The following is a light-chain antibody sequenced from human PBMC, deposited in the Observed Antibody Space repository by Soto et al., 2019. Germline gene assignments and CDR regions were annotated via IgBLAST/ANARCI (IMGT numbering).Light chain of an antibody. Sequence: DIQMTQSPSTLSASVGDRVTITCRASQSINAWLAWYQQKPGKAPKLLINRASNLESEVPSRFSCSGSGTEFTLTIRGLQPDDFASFGYHQFSNYWTFGQGTKVEIK. CDR3: HQFSNYWT. CDR2: RAS. J-gene: IGKJ1*01. V-gene: IGKV1-5*03. CDR1: QSINAW.